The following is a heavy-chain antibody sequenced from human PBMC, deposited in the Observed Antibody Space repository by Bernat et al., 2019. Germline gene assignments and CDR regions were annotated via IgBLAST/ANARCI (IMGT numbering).Heavy chain of an antibody. CDR3: MGYGGNSV. D-gene: IGHD2-21*01. CDR2: IHNSGTT. V-gene: IGHV3-66*01. CDR1: GFTVSNNH. J-gene: IGHJ4*02. Sequence: EVQLVESGGDLVQPGGSLRLSCAASGFTVSNNHVSWVRQAPGKGLEWVSFIHNSGTTHYADSVKGRFTISRDNSKNTVYLQMNSVRVENTAVYYCMGYGGNSVWGQGTLVTVSS.